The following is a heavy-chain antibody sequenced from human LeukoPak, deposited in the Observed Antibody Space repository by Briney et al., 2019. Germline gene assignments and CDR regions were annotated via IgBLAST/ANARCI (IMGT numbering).Heavy chain of an antibody. CDR2: ISTSTSLK. D-gene: IGHD3-10*01. CDR3: ARAPGYGSGSYTLDY. J-gene: IGHJ4*02. V-gene: IGHV3-21*01. CDR1: GFTFTGSS. Sequence: PGGSLRLSCEASGFTFTGSSMNWVRQAPGKGLEWVSSISTSTSLKYYADSVKGRFIISRDNAKNSLYLQMNSLRAEDTAVYYCARAPGYGSGSYTLDYWGQGTLVTVSS.